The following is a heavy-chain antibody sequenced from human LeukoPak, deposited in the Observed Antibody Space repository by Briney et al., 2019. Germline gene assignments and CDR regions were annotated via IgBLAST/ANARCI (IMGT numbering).Heavy chain of an antibody. CDR1: GYTFTGYY. D-gene: IGHD4-23*01. CDR3: ARHDYGGNDAFDI. V-gene: IGHV1-8*03. J-gene: IGHJ3*02. CDR2: MNPNSGNT. Sequence: ASVKVSCKASGYTFTGYYMHWVRQATGQGLEWMGWMNPNSGNTGYAQKFQGRVTITRNTSISTAYMELSSLRSEDTAVYYCARHDYGGNDAFDIWGQGTMVTVSS.